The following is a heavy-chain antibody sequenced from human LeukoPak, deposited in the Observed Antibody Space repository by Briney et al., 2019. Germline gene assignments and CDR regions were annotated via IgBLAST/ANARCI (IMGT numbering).Heavy chain of an antibody. CDR2: IIPIFGTA. CDR1: GGTFSSYA. CDR3: ARGDCSSTSCFLDY. Sequence: SVKVSCKASGGTFSSYAIGWVRQAPGQGLEWMGGIIPIFGTANYAQKFQGRVTITADESTSTAYMELSSLRSEDTAVYYCARGDCSSTSCFLDYWGQGTLVTVSS. J-gene: IGHJ4*02. D-gene: IGHD2-2*01. V-gene: IGHV1-69*13.